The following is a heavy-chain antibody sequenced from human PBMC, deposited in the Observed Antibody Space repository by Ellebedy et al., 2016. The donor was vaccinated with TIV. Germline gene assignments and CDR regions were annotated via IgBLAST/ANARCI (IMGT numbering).Heavy chain of an antibody. J-gene: IGHJ4*02. CDR3: ARALYRGCSFDY. CDR2: IYYSGST. CDR1: GGSISSYY. V-gene: IGHV4-59*13. D-gene: IGHD2-2*02. Sequence: LRLSXTVSGGSISSYYWSWIRQPPGKGLEWIGYIYYSGSTNYNPSLKSRVTISVDTSKNQFSLKRSSVTAADTAVYYCARALYRGCSFDYWGQGTLVTVSS.